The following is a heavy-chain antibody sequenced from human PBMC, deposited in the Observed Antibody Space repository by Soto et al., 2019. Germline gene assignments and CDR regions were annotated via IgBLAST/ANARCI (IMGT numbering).Heavy chain of an antibody. CDR3: ARASSRWGSEAAY. CDR1: GLTVSGNY. V-gene: IGHV3-53*01. Sequence: EVQLVASGGGLIHPGGSLRLSCAASGLTVSGNYMGWVRQAPGKGLEWVSGIYSDGSTIYADSVKRRFTICRDNSKNTLYLQMNSLRAENTAVYLCARASSRWGSEAAYWGQGTRVTVSS. J-gene: IGHJ4*02. CDR2: IYSDGST. D-gene: IGHD7-27*01.